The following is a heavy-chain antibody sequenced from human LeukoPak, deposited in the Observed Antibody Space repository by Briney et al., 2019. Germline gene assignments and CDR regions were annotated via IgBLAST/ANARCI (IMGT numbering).Heavy chain of an antibody. Sequence: GGSLRLSCAASEFTFSSYGMHWVRQAPGKGLEWVAFIRYDGSNKYYADSVKGRFTISRDNSKNTLYLQMNSLRAEDTAVYYCAKDRVRYYYGSGFYYTDVWGKGTTVTISS. J-gene: IGHJ6*03. CDR1: EFTFSSYG. V-gene: IGHV3-30*02. D-gene: IGHD3-10*01. CDR3: AKDRVRYYYGSGFYYTDV. CDR2: IRYDGSNK.